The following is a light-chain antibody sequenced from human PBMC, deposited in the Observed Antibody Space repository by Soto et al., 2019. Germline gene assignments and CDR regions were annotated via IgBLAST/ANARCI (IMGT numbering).Light chain of an antibody. CDR3: SSDRVRVASYV. CDR1: SSDVGNGYDS. Sequence: QSALTQSASVSGSPGQSITISCSGSSSDVGNGYDSVSWYQQHPGKAPNLIIYEVTNRPSGVSSRFSGSKSGNTASLTSSGLPAEDEADYYCSSDRVRVASYVFGTGTKVTVL. J-gene: IGLJ1*01. CDR2: EVT. V-gene: IGLV2-14*01.